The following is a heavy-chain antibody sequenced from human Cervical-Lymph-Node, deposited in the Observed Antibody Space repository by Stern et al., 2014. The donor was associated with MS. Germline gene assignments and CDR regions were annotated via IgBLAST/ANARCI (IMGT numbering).Heavy chain of an antibody. V-gene: IGHV1-69*01. J-gene: IGHJ4*02. CDR2: TIPMFAST. CDR3: ARDRNGEGVMAY. D-gene: IGHD3-16*01. CDR1: VGSFKSYA. Sequence: VQLVQSGPEVKKPGSSVKVSCKASVGSFKSYAITWVRPAPGQGPEWMGGTIPMFASTNIAQRFQGRVTITADESTNTAYMEMRSLRTDDTAVYYCARDRNGEGVMAYWGQGTLVTVSS.